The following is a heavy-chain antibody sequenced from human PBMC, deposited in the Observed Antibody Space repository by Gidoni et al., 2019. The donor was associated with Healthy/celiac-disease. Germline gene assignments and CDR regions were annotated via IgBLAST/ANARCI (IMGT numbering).Heavy chain of an antibody. J-gene: IGHJ3*02. V-gene: IGHV3-30-3*01. CDR1: GFTSSSYA. CDR3: ASTEWELLDAFDI. Sequence: QVQLVESGGGVVQPGRSLSLSSAASGFTSSSYAMHWVRQATGKGLEWVAVISYDGSNKYYADSVKGRVTISRDNSKNTLYLQMNSLRAEDTAVYYCASTEWELLDAFDIWGQGTMVTVSS. D-gene: IGHD1-26*01. CDR2: ISYDGSNK.